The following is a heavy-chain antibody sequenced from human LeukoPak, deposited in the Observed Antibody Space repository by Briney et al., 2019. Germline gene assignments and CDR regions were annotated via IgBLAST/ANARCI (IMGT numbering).Heavy chain of an antibody. CDR2: IYHSGTT. Sequence: SETLSLTCTVSGYSITSGYYWGWVRPPPGKGLEWIGSIYHSGTTYYNPSLKTRATISIDTSKNQLSLTLTSVTAADTAVYYCARVGSGGAWFDFWGQGTLVSVSS. CDR3: ARVGSGGAWFDF. D-gene: IGHD6-19*01. V-gene: IGHV4-38-2*02. CDR1: GYSITSGYY. J-gene: IGHJ4*02.